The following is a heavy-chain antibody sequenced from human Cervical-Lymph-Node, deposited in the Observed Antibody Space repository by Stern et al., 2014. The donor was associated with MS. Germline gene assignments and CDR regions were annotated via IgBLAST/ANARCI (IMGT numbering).Heavy chain of an antibody. CDR2: INPSGGGT. Sequence: QDQLVQSGAEVKKPGASVKVSCKASGYTFTNYYIHWVRQAPGQGLEWMGIINPSGGGTNYAQKFEGRVTMTRDTSTSTVYMEMSSLRSEDTAVYFCARDALAGTAVPRHVDYWGQGTLVTVSS. D-gene: IGHD6-19*01. V-gene: IGHV1-46*01. J-gene: IGHJ4*02. CDR3: ARDALAGTAVPRHVDY. CDR1: GYTFTNYY.